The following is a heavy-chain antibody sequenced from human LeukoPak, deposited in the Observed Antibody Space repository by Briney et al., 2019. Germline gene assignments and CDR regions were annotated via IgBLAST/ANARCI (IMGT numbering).Heavy chain of an antibody. V-gene: IGHV3-7*05. CDR3: ARGLRTMVAFGGVIVDY. CDR2: IKQDGSEK. J-gene: IGHJ4*02. D-gene: IGHD3-16*02. CDR1: GFTFSSYW. Sequence: PGGSLRLSCEAAGFTFSSYWMSWVRQAPGKGLEWVANIKQDGSEKYYVDSVKGRFTISRDNSKNSLYLQMNSLRAEDTAVFYCARGLRTMVAFGGVIVDYWGQGTLVTVSS.